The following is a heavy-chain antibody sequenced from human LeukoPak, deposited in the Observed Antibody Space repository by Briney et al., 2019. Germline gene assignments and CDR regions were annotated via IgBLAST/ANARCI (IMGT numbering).Heavy chain of an antibody. Sequence: SVKVSCKASGGTFSSYAISWVRQAPGQGLEWMGGIIPIFGTANYAQKFQGRVTITTDESTSTAYMELSGLRSEDTAVYYCARQTVTTILQSYYYYYMDVWGKGTTVTVSS. J-gene: IGHJ6*03. CDR3: ARQTVTTILQSYYYYYMDV. CDR1: GGTFSSYA. CDR2: IIPIFGTA. D-gene: IGHD4-17*01. V-gene: IGHV1-69*05.